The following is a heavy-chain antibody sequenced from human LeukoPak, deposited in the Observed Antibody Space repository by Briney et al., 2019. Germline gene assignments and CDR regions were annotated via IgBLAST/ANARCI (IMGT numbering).Heavy chain of an antibody. V-gene: IGHV6-1*01. D-gene: IGHD5-24*01. Sequence: SQTLSLTCAISGDSVSSNSAAWNWIRHSPSRGLEWLGRTYFRSKWFNDYAVSVKSRITINPDTSKNQFSLQLNSVTPEDTAVYYCVGQNDGYLTRWGQGTLVTVSS. CDR2: TYFRSKWFN. CDR1: GDSVSSNSAA. CDR3: VGQNDGYLTR. J-gene: IGHJ4*02.